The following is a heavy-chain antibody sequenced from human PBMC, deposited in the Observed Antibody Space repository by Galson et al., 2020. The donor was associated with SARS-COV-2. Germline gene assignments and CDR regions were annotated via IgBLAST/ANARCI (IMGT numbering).Heavy chain of an antibody. Sequence: GGSLRLSCAASGFTFSSYAMSWVRQAPGKGLEWVSAISGSGGSTYYADSVKGRFTISRDNSKNTLYLQMNSLRAEDTAVYYCANLQDIVVVPAAIYFDYWGQGTLVTVSS. V-gene: IGHV3-23*01. CDR3: ANLQDIVVVPAAIYFDY. J-gene: IGHJ4*02. D-gene: IGHD2-2*01. CDR2: ISGSGGST. CDR1: GFTFSSYA.